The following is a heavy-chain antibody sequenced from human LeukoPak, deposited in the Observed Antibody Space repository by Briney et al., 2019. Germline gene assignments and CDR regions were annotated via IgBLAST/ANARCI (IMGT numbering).Heavy chain of an antibody. V-gene: IGHV1-18*01. J-gene: IGHJ5*02. CDR1: GYTFTSYG. CDR2: ISAYNGNT. Sequence: GASVNVSCKASGYTFTSYGISWVRQAPGQGLEWMGWISAYNGNTNYAQKLQGRVTMTTDTSTSTAYMELRSLRSDDTAVYYCARDPIFHCSGGSCYSNWFDPWGQGTLVTVSS. CDR3: ARDPIFHCSGGSCYSNWFDP. D-gene: IGHD2-15*01.